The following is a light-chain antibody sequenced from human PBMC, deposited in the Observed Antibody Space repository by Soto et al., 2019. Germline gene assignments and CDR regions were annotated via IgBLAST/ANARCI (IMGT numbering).Light chain of an antibody. Sequence: QSVLTQPASVSGSPGQSITISCTGTSSDVGGYNSVSRYQQHPGKAPKLMIYEVSDRPSGVSNRFSGSKSGNTASLTISGLQAEDEADYYCSSYTSSSTLEVFGTGTKLTVL. J-gene: IGLJ1*01. V-gene: IGLV2-14*01. CDR1: SSDVGGYNS. CDR3: SSYTSSSTLEV. CDR2: EVS.